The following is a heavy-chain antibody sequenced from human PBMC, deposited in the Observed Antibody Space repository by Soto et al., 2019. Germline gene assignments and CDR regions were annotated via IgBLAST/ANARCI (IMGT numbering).Heavy chain of an antibody. CDR3: ARSRGGTREWIWFGY. V-gene: IGHV1-69*06. D-gene: IGHD3-10*01. CDR1: GGTFSTYP. CDR2: ITPIFVTP. Sequence: QVQLVQSGAEVKKPGSSVKVSCKASGGTFSTYPINWVRQAPGQGLEWMGGITPIFVTPNYAQKFQGRVTITADKSTSTVYLELTSLRSEDTAMYFCARSRGGTREWIWFGYWGQGTVVTVSS. J-gene: IGHJ4*02.